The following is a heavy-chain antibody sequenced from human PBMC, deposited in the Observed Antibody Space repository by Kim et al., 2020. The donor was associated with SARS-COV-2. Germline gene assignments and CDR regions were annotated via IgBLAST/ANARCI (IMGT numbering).Heavy chain of an antibody. Sequence: NPSLQSRITISVDTSKNQFSLKLSSVTAADTAVYYCARGLPISSSSIFDYWGQGTLVTVSS. V-gene: IGHV4-31*02. J-gene: IGHJ4*02. CDR3: ARGLPISSSSIFDY. D-gene: IGHD6-6*01.